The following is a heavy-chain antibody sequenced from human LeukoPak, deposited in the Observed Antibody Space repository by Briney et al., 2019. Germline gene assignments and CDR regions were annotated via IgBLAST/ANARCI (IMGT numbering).Heavy chain of an antibody. D-gene: IGHD2-15*01. CDR3: AGSSGASSFDY. V-gene: IGHV4-31*03. J-gene: IGHJ4*02. CDR1: GGSSSSGCYY. Sequence: SETLSLTCTFSGGSSSSGCYYWSWIRQHPGKGLGGIGYIYYSGNTYYNPSLKSRVTISVDKSMNQLSRKLSSVTAAVSAVYSCAGSSGASSFDYWGQGTLVTVSS. CDR2: IYYSGNT.